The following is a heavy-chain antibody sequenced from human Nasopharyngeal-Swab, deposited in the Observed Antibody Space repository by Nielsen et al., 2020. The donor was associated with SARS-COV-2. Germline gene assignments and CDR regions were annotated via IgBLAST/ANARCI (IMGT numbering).Heavy chain of an antibody. D-gene: IGHD6-13*01. CDR2: ISSSGSTI. Sequence: GGSLRLTCAASGFTFSDYYMSWIRQAPGKGLEWVSYISSSGSTIYYADSEKGRFTISRDNAKNSLYLQMNSLRAEDAAVYYCAIDFGAPSSSWYDVDWFDPWGQGTLVTVSS. J-gene: IGHJ5*02. V-gene: IGHV3-11*01. CDR3: AIDFGAPSSSWYDVDWFDP. CDR1: GFTFSDYY.